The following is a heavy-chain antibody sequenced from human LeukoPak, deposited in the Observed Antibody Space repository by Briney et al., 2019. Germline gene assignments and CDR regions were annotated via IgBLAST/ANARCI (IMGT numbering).Heavy chain of an antibody. CDR1: GGSISSYY. D-gene: IGHD3-10*02. Sequence: SETLSLTCTVSGGSISSYYWSWIRQPPGKGLGWIGYIYYSGSTNYNPSLKSRVTISVDTSKNQFSLKLSSVTAADTAVYYCARHVRALDHWGQGTLVTVSS. J-gene: IGHJ5*02. CDR2: IYYSGST. V-gene: IGHV4-59*08. CDR3: ARHVRALDH.